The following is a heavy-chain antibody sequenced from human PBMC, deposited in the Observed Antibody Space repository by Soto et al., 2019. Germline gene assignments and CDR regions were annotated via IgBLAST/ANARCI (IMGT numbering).Heavy chain of an antibody. D-gene: IGHD2-2*01. Sequence: QMQLVESGGGVVQPGRSLRLSCAASGFTFRSYGIHWVRQAPGKGLEWVALIWFDGSKKYYVDSVKGRFAVSRDNSKTTLYLQMNSLRVEDTAVYYCSRDRLVPYGYGMDVWGQGTTGTVSS. CDR1: GFTFRSYG. V-gene: IGHV3-33*01. CDR2: IWFDGSKK. J-gene: IGHJ6*02. CDR3: SRDRLVPYGYGMDV.